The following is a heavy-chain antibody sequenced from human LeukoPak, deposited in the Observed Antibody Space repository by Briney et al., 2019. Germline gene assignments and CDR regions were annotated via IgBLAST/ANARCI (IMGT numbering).Heavy chain of an antibody. J-gene: IGHJ4*02. CDR3: AGIPLPYYESSGYDFDS. Sequence: PGGSLRLSCAASGFTFSSYYMNWVRQAPGKGLELIAFISGSSSNIYYADSVRGRFTISRDNDKNSMYLQMNSLRPEDMAVYYCAGIPLPYYESSGYDFDSWGQGTLVTVSS. D-gene: IGHD3-22*01. V-gene: IGHV3-21*01. CDR1: GFTFSSYY. CDR2: ISGSSSNI.